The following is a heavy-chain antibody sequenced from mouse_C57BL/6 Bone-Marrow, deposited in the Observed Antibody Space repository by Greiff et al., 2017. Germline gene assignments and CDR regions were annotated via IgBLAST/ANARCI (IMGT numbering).Heavy chain of an antibody. V-gene: IGHV1-82*01. Sequence: VQLQQSGPELVKPGASVKISCKASGYAFSSSWLNWVKQRPGKGLEWIGRIYPGDGDTNYNGKFKGKATLTADKSSSTAYMQLSSLTSEDSAVYFCAREGDYYGSSSRPGFAYWGQGTLVTVSA. CDR2: IYPGDGDT. J-gene: IGHJ3*01. D-gene: IGHD1-1*01. CDR3: AREGDYYGSSSRPGFAY. CDR1: GYAFSSSW.